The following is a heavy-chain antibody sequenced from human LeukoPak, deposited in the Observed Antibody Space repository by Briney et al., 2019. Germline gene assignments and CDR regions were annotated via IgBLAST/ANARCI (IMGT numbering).Heavy chain of an antibody. CDR2: INWSGKST. CDR3: ARAPITSPFYFDY. Sequence: GGSLRLSCTASGFAFDEHGMAWVRQVPGKGLEWVAGINWSGKSTSYGDPVRGRFTISRDNAKNSLSLQMDSLRAEDTALYYCARAPITSPFYFDYWGQGTLVTVSS. V-gene: IGHV3-20*04. CDR1: GFAFDEHG. D-gene: IGHD2-2*01. J-gene: IGHJ4*02.